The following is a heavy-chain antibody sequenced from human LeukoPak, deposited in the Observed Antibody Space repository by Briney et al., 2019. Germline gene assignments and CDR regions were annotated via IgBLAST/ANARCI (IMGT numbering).Heavy chain of an antibody. V-gene: IGHV1-69*13. D-gene: IGHD2-2*01. CDR2: IIPIFGTA. Sequence: ASVKVSCKASGGTFISYAISWVRQATGQGLEWMGGIIPIFGTANYAQKFQGRVTITADESTSTAYMELSSLRSEDTAVYYCARDPDFCSSTSCYPTFEYYYGMDVWGQGTTVTVSS. CDR1: GGTFISYA. J-gene: IGHJ6*02. CDR3: ARDPDFCSSTSCYPTFEYYYGMDV.